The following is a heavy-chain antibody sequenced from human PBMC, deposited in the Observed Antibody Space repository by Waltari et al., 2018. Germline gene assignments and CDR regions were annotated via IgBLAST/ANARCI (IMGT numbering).Heavy chain of an antibody. CDR2: IYTSGST. V-gene: IGHV4-4*07. CDR3: ARQRGYCSGGSCYSPEVYYYYYMDV. CDR1: GGSISSYY. Sequence: QVQLQESGPGLVKPSETLSLTCTVSGGSISSYYWSWIRQPAGQVLEWIGRIYTSGSTNYNPSLKSRVTMSVDTSKNQFSLKLSSVTAADTAVYYCARQRGYCSGGSCYSPEVYYYYYMDVWGKGTTVTVSS. J-gene: IGHJ6*03. D-gene: IGHD2-15*01.